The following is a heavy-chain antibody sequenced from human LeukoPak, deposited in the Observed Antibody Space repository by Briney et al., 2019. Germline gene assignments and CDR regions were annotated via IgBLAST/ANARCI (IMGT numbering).Heavy chain of an antibody. CDR1: GFTFSSYA. D-gene: IGHD3-22*01. Sequence: GGTLRLSCAASGFTFSSYAMSWVRQAPGKGLEWVSAISGSGGSTYYADSVKGRFTISRDNSKNTLYLQMNSLRAEDTAVYYCAKGRTGYYYDSSGPTYFDYWGQGTLVTVSS. CDR3: AKGRTGYYYDSSGPTYFDY. CDR2: ISGSGGST. J-gene: IGHJ4*02. V-gene: IGHV3-23*01.